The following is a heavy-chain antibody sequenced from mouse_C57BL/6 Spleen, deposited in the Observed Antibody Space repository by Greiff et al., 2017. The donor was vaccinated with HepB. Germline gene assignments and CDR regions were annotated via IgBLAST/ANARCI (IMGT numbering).Heavy chain of an antibody. J-gene: IGHJ3*01. Sequence: QVQLQQPGAELVRPGSSVKLSCKASGYTFTSYWMHWVKQRPIQGLEWIGNIDPSDSETHYNQKFKDKATLTVDKSSSTAYMQLSSLTSEDSAVYYCARDYYGSISFAYWGRGTLVTVSA. D-gene: IGHD1-1*01. CDR1: GYTFTSYW. CDR2: IDPSDSET. CDR3: ARDYYGSISFAY. V-gene: IGHV1-52*01.